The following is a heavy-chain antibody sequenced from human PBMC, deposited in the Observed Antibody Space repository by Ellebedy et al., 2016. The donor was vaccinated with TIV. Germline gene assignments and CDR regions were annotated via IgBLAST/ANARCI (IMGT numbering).Heavy chain of an antibody. Sequence: GESLKISCAASGFTFSSYAMSWVRQAPGKGLEWVSVIYSGGSTYYTDSVKGRFTISRDNSKNTLYLQMNSLRAEDTAVYYCARGYDYWGQGTLVTVSS. CDR2: IYSGGST. CDR1: GFTFSSYA. J-gene: IGHJ4*02. V-gene: IGHV3-66*01. CDR3: ARGYDY.